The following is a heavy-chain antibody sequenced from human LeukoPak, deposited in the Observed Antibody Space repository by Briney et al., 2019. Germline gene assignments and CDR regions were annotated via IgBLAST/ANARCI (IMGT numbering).Heavy chain of an antibody. CDR2: ISSSSSYI. V-gene: IGHV3-21*01. CDR1: GFTFSSST. D-gene: IGHD3-22*01. J-gene: IGHJ4*02. CDR3: ARDNYYYDSSGYSHFDY. Sequence: PGGSLRLSCVASGFTFSSSTMNWVRQAPGKGLEWVSSISSSSSYIYYADSVKGRFTISRDNAKNSLYLQMNSLRAEDTAVYYCARDNYYYDSSGYSHFDYWGQGTLVTVSS.